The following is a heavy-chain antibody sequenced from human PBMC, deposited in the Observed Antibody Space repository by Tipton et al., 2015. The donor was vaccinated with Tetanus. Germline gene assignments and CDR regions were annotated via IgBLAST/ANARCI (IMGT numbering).Heavy chain of an antibody. V-gene: IGHV4-59*01. CDR1: GDPMNDFY. D-gene: IGHD2-15*01. J-gene: IGHJ6*02. CDR2: IFYSGNT. Sequence: TLSLTCTVSGDPMNDFYWSWIRQPPGKGLGWIGHIFYSGNTDYNPSLKSRVTISVDTSRKQFSLRLSSVTAADTAVYYCARDQKSATLSHFFYGLDVWGQGTTVTVSS. CDR3: ARDQKSATLSHFFYGLDV.